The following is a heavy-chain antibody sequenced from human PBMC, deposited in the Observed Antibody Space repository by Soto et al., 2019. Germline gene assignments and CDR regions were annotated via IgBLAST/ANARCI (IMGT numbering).Heavy chain of an antibody. V-gene: IGHV3-9*01. CDR2: ISWNSGII. J-gene: IGHJ3*02. Sequence: EMQLVESGGGLVQPGRSLRLSCAASGFTFDDYAMHWVRQAPGKGLEWVSGISWNSGIIDYADSVKGRFTISTDNAKNSLYLQMNSLRAEDTALYYCTKDSEWGGSHLNHAFDIWGQGTMVSVSS. D-gene: IGHD1-26*01. CDR3: TKDSEWGGSHLNHAFDI. CDR1: GFTFDDYA.